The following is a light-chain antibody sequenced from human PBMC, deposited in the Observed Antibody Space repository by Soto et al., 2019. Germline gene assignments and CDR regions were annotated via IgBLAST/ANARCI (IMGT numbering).Light chain of an antibody. CDR2: LNSDGSH. J-gene: IGLJ2*01. V-gene: IGLV4-69*01. CDR3: QTWGTGTHVV. CDR1: SGHSSHA. Sequence: QPVLTQSPSASASLGASVKLTCTLSSGHSSHAIAWHQQQPDKGPRYLMKLNSDGSHTKGDGIPDRFSGSSSGAERYLTISSLQSEDEADYYCQTWGTGTHVVFGGGTKLTVL.